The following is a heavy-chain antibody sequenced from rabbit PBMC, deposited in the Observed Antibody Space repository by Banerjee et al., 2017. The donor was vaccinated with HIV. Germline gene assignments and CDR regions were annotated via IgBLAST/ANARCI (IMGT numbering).Heavy chain of an antibody. V-gene: IGHV1S47*01. CDR3: VRAGSSYLPYFNL. D-gene: IGHD8-1*01. J-gene: IGHJ4*01. CDR2: IYPVFGST. Sequence: QEQLVESGGGLVQPGGSLKLSCKASGFDFSSYGVSWVRQAPGKGLEWIGYIYPVFGSTNYASWVNGRFTISSHNAQNTLYLQLNSLTAADTATYFCVRAGSSYLPYFNLWGQGTLVTVS. CDR1: GFDFSSYG.